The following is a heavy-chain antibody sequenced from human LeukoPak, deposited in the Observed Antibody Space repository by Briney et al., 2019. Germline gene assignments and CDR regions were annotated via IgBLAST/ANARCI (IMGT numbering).Heavy chain of an antibody. D-gene: IGHD2-2*01. Sequence: GASVTVSFKASGYTFTSYYMHWVRQAPGQGLEWMGIIDPSSGSTRYAQKFQGSVTMTRDTSTSTVYMELSSLRSEDTAVYYCAREGALSGYCSSTTCRLDYWGQGTLVTVSS. V-gene: IGHV1-46*01. CDR2: IDPSSGST. CDR3: AREGALSGYCSSTTCRLDY. J-gene: IGHJ4*02. CDR1: GYTFTSYY.